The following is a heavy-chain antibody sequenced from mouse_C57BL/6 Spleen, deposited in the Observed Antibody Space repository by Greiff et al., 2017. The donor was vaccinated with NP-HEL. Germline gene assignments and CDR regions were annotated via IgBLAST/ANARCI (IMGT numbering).Heavy chain of an antibody. CDR3: SRSGESNYVGGAMDY. V-gene: IGHV1-72*01. J-gene: IGHJ4*01. CDR1: GYTFTSYW. Sequence: VQLQQSGAELVKPGASVKLSCKASGYTFTSYWMHWVKQRPGRGLEWIGRIDPNSGGTKYNEKFKSKATLTVDKPSSTAYMQLSSLTSEDSAVYYWSRSGESNYVGGAMDYWGQGTSVTVSS. D-gene: IGHD2-5*01. CDR2: IDPNSGGT.